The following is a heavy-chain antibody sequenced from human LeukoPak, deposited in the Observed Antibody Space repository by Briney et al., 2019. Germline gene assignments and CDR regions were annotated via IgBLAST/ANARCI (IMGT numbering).Heavy chain of an antibody. CDR2: IYYSVST. Sequence: PSQTLSLTCTVSGGSISSGGYYWSWIRQHPGKGLEWIGYIYYSVSTYYNPSLKSRVTISVDTSKNQFSLKLSSVTAADTAVYYCARARRTGGYDYVWGSYRGGVFFDYWGQGTLVTVSS. CDR1: GGSISSGGYY. V-gene: IGHV4-31*03. D-gene: IGHD3-16*02. CDR3: ARARRTGGYDYVWGSYRGGVFFDY. J-gene: IGHJ4*02.